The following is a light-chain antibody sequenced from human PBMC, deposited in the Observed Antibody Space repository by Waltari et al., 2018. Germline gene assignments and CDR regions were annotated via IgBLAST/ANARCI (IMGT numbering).Light chain of an antibody. V-gene: IGLV2-23*02. CDR2: DVS. Sequence: QSALAQPAAVSGSPGQSVTIPCTRSSRDIGRYDIVSWYQQHPGNAPKLVISDVSKRPSGVSDRFSGSKSGDTASLTISGLQFEDEADYYCCSYAGNYVWVFGGGTRLTVL. J-gene: IGLJ3*02. CDR1: SRDIGRYDI. CDR3: CSYAGNYVWV.